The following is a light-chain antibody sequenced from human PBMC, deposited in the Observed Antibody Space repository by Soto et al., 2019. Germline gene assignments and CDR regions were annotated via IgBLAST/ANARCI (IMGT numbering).Light chain of an antibody. V-gene: IGKV3D-20*02. CDR3: QQRSNWPLT. Sequence: DIELTQSPGTVSLSPVESATLSCRASESVSSSYLAWYKQKPGQAPRLLIEEASSRATGSPDRFSGSGSGTDVTLTISRLEPEDFAVYYCQQRSNWPLTFGGGTKVDIK. CDR2: EAS. CDR1: ESVSSSY. J-gene: IGKJ4*01.